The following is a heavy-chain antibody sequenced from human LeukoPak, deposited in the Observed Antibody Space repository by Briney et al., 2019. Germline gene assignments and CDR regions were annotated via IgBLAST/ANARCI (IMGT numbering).Heavy chain of an antibody. Sequence: GASVKVSCKASGYTFTGYYMHWVRQAPGQGLEWMGWINPNSGGTNYAQKFQGRVTMTRDTSISTAYMELSRLRSDDTAVYYCARDPSAITIFGVANYYMDVWGKGTTVTVSS. V-gene: IGHV1-2*02. CDR3: ARDPSAITIFGVANYYMDV. CDR2: INPNSGGT. CDR1: GYTFTGYY. J-gene: IGHJ6*03. D-gene: IGHD3-3*01.